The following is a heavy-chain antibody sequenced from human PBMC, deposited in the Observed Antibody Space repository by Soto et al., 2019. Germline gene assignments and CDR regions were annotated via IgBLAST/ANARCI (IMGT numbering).Heavy chain of an antibody. Sequence: PSQTLSLTCTVSGGSISSYYWSLIRQPQGKGLEWIGYIYYSGSTNYNPSLKSRVTISVDTSKNQFSLKLSSVTAADTAVYYCARASGSSHFDYWGQGTLVTVS. CDR2: IYYSGST. J-gene: IGHJ4*02. V-gene: IGHV4-59*12. CDR1: GGSISSYY. CDR3: ARASGSSHFDY. D-gene: IGHD1-26*01.